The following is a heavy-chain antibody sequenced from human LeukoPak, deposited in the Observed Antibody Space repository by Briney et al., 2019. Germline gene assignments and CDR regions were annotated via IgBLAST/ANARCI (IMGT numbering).Heavy chain of an antibody. V-gene: IGHV1-46*01. CDR1: GYTFTSYY. D-gene: IGHD1-26*01. CDR3: ARSSGSYSHAFDI. Sequence: EASVKVSCKASGYTFTSYYMHWVRQAPGQGFEWMGIINPSGGSTSYAQKFQGRVTMTRDTSTSTAYMELSSLRSEDTAVYYCARSSGSYSHAFDIWGQGTMVTVSS. CDR2: INPSGGST. J-gene: IGHJ3*02.